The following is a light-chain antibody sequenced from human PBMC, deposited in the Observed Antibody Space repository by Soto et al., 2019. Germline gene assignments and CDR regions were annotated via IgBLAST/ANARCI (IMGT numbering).Light chain of an antibody. CDR2: SNN. Sequence: QSVLTQPPSESGTPGQRVTISCSGSRSNIGSNTVNWYQQLPGTAPKFLIYSNNQRPSGVPKRFSGSKSGTSASLAISGLQSEDEADYYCATWDDSLNGHVVFGGATKVTVL. J-gene: IGLJ2*01. CDR1: RSNIGSNT. V-gene: IGLV1-44*01. CDR3: ATWDDSLNGHVV.